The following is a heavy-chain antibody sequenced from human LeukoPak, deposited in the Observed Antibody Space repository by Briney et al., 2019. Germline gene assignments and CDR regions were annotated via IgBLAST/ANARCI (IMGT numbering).Heavy chain of an antibody. D-gene: IGHD2-2*01. V-gene: IGHV3-9*01. CDR3: AKDMGYCSSTSCYVFDY. CDR2: ISWNSGSI. J-gene: IGHJ4*02. CDR1: GFTFDDYA. Sequence: PGRSLRLSCAASGFTFDDYAMHWVRQAPGKGLEWLSGISWNSGSIGYADSVKGRFTISRDNAKNSLYLQMNSLRAEDTALYYCAKDMGYCSSTSCYVFDYWGQGTLVTVSS.